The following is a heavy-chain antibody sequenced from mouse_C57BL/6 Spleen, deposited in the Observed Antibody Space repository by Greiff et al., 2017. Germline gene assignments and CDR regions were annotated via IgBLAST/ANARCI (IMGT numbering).Heavy chain of an antibody. Sequence: DVQLVESGGGLVQPGGSLSLSCAASGFTFTDYYMSWVRQPPGKALEWLGFIRNKANGYTTEYSASVKGRFTISRDNSQSILYLQMNALRAEDSATYYCARYYYGSSYQGYFDYWGQGTTLTVSS. J-gene: IGHJ2*01. V-gene: IGHV7-3*01. CDR3: ARYYYGSSYQGYFDY. D-gene: IGHD1-1*01. CDR2: IRNKANGYTT. CDR1: GFTFTDYY.